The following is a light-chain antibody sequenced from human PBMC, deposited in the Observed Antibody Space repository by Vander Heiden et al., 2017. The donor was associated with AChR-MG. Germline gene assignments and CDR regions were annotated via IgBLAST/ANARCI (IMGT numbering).Light chain of an antibody. J-gene: IGKJ4*01. CDR1: QDISNF. CDR2: HAS. V-gene: IGKV1-33*01. Sequence: QMTQSPSSLSASVGDRVTVTCQASQDISNFLSWYQHKPGKAPKLLIYHASKLETGVPSRFSGSGSGTDFTFTISSLQSEDFATYYCQQYDDLPRTFGGGTKVDIK. CDR3: QQYDDLPRT.